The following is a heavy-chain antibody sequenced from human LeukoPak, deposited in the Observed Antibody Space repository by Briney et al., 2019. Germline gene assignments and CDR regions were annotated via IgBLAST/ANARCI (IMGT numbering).Heavy chain of an antibody. J-gene: IGHJ3*02. Sequence: SVKVSCKASGGTFSSYAISWVRQAPGQGLEWMGGIIPIFGTANYAQKFQGRVTITADKSTSTAYMELSSLRSEGTAVYYCARSRDGYNFDAFDIWGQWTMVTVSS. CDR1: GGTFSSYA. CDR3: ARSRDGYNFDAFDI. D-gene: IGHD5-24*01. CDR2: IIPIFGTA. V-gene: IGHV1-69*06.